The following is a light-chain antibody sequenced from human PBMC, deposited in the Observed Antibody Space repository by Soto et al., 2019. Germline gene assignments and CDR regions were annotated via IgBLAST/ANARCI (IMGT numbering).Light chain of an antibody. V-gene: IGLV1-40*01. Sequence: QSVLTQPPSVSGAPGQTVTISCSGSDSNIGAGYDLHWYQQLPGTAPKLLIHSNYLRASGVPDRFSASKSVTSASLAIIGLQADDEADYYCQSYDTRLGDGVFGGGTKVTVL. J-gene: IGLJ3*02. CDR3: QSYDTRLGDGV. CDR1: DSNIGAGYD. CDR2: SNY.